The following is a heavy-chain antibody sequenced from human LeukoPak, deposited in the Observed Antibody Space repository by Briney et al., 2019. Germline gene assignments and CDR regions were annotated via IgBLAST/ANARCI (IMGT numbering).Heavy chain of an antibody. J-gene: IGHJ4*02. D-gene: IGHD2-8*01. CDR1: GFTFSSYG. V-gene: IGHV3-48*04. Sequence: GGSLRLSCAASGFTFSSYGMHWVRQAPGKGLEWVSYISSSSSTIYYADSVKGRFTISRDNAKNSLYLQMNSLRAEDTAVYYCARDQNGPLDYWGQGTLVTVSS. CDR2: ISSSSSTI. CDR3: ARDQNGPLDY.